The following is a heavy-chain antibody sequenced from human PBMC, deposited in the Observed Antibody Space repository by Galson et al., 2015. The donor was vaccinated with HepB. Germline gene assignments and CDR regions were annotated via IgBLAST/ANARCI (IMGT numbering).Heavy chain of an antibody. Sequence: SLRLSCAASGFTVSSNYMSWVRQAPGKGLEWVSVTYSGGRTYYADYVTGRFTISRDNSKNTLDLQTNSMRAEDTAVYYCSRDEETAIPNWGQGTLVTVSS. CDR1: GFTVSSNY. D-gene: IGHD2-21*02. CDR3: SRDEETAIPN. CDR2: TYSGGRT. V-gene: IGHV3-66*01. J-gene: IGHJ4*02.